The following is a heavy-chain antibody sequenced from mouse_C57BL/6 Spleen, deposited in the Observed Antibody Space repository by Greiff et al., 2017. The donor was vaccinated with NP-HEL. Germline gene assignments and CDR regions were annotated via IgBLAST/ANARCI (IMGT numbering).Heavy chain of an antibody. Sequence: QVQLQQPGAELVKPGASVKLSCKASGYTFTSYWMHWVKQRPGQGLEWIGMIHPNSGSTNYNEKFKSKATLTVDKSSSTASMQLSSLTSEDSAVYYCAIYDYGAMDYWGQGTSVTVSS. J-gene: IGHJ4*01. V-gene: IGHV1-64*01. CDR1: GYTFTSYW. D-gene: IGHD1-3*01. CDR2: IHPNSGST. CDR3: AIYDYGAMDY.